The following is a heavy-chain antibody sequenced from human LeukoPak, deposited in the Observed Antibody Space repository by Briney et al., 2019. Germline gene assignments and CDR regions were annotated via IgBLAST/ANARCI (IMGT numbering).Heavy chain of an antibody. Sequence: ASVKVSCKASGYTFTSYAISWVRQAPGQGLEWMGWISTYNGNTNYAQKLQGRVTMTTDTSTSTAYMELRSLRSDDTAVYYCARDLRVVATPGFDYWGQGTLVTVSS. J-gene: IGHJ4*02. CDR1: GYTFTSYA. V-gene: IGHV1-18*01. CDR3: ARDLRVVATPGFDY. D-gene: IGHD2-15*01. CDR2: ISTYNGNT.